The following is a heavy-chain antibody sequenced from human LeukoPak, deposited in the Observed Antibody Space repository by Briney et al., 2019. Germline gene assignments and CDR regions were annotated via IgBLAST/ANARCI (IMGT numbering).Heavy chain of an antibody. D-gene: IGHD5-24*01. Sequence: GASVKVSCMASGYTFAGYYMHWVRQAPGQGLEWMGWINPNSGGTNYAQKFQGRVTMTRDTSISTAYMELSRLRSDDTAVYYCAMREMATIPFDYWGQGTLVTVSS. V-gene: IGHV1-2*02. CDR2: INPNSGGT. J-gene: IGHJ4*02. CDR1: GYTFAGYY. CDR3: AMREMATIPFDY.